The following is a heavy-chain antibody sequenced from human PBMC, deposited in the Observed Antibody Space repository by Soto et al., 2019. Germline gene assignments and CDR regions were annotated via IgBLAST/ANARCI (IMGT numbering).Heavy chain of an antibody. D-gene: IGHD1-26*01. V-gene: IGHV3-23*01. CDR2: ISGSGSST. CDR3: ARDVWELLRGFDP. Sequence: EVQLLESGGGLVQPGGSLRLSCAVSGFTFSNYAMSWVRQAPGKGLEWVSAISGSGSSTNYADSVKGRFTISRDNSKNTVYLQMNSLRAEDTAVYYCARDVWELLRGFDPWGQGTLVTVSS. CDR1: GFTFSNYA. J-gene: IGHJ5*02.